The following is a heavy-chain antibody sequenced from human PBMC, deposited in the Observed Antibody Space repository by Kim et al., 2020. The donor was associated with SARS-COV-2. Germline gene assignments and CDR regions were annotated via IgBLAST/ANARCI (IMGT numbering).Heavy chain of an antibody. CDR3: NYGSGSYRDY. CDR1: GGSISSGDYY. V-gene: IGHV4-30-4*01. CDR2: IYYSGST. D-gene: IGHD3-10*01. J-gene: IGHJ4*02. Sequence: SETLSLTCTVSGGSISSGDYYWSWIRQPPGKGLEWIGYIYYSGSTYYNPSLKSRVTISVDTSKNQFSLKLSSVTAADTAVYYCNYGSGSYRDYWGQGTLVTVSS.